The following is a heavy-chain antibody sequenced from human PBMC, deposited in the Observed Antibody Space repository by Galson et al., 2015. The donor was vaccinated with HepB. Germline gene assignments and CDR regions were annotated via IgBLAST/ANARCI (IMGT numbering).Heavy chain of an antibody. CDR3: ARVVHAGYLIFGVVIDQYYFDY. D-gene: IGHD3-3*01. J-gene: IGHJ4*02. V-gene: IGHV4-59*01. CDR2: IYYSGST. Sequence: ETLSLTCTVSGGSISSYYWSWIRQPPGKGLEWIGYIYYSGSTNYNPSLKSRVTISVDTSKNQFSLKLSSVTAADTAVYYCARVVHAGYLIFGVVIDQYYFDYWGQGTLVTVSS. CDR1: GGSISSYY.